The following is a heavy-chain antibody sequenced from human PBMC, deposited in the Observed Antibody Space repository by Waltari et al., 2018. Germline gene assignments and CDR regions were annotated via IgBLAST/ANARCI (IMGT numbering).Heavy chain of an antibody. CDR1: GGSFSGYY. J-gene: IGHJ1*01. CDR3: ARESLNLGAAGRAEYFQH. CDR2: INHSGSS. V-gene: IGHV4-34*01. D-gene: IGHD6-13*01. Sequence: QVQLQQWGAGLLKPSETLSLTCAVYGGSFSGYYWSWIRQPPGKGLECIGEINHSGSSNNNPSLKRRVTISVDTSKNQFSRKLSSVTAADTAVYYGARESLNLGAAGRAEYFQHWGQGTLGTVSS.